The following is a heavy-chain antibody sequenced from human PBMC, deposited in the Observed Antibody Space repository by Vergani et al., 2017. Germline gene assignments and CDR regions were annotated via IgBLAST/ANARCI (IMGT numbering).Heavy chain of an antibody. Sequence: QVQLVESGGGVVQPGRSLRLSCAASGFTFSSYAMHWVRQAPGKGLEWVAVISYDGSNKYYADSVKGRFTISRDNSKNTLYLQMNSLRAEDTAVYYCARDRGAVAGRPSWSFDYWGQGTLVTVSS. D-gene: IGHD6-19*01. V-gene: IGHV3-30-3*01. CDR2: ISYDGSNK. CDR1: GFTFSSYA. J-gene: IGHJ4*02. CDR3: ARDRGAVAGRPSWSFDY.